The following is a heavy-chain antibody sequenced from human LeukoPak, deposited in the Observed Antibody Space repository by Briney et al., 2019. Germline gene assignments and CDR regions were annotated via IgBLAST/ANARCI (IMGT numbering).Heavy chain of an antibody. D-gene: IGHD6-13*01. Sequence: GGSLRLSCAASGFSFSSYGMHWVRQAPGKGLEWVAAIWYDGSNGYYEDSVKGRFTISRDNSKNTVYLQMDSLRVEDTAVYYCARPPQQRVWFFDGWGQGTLVTVSS. CDR2: IWYDGSNG. V-gene: IGHV3-33*01. J-gene: IGHJ4*02. CDR3: ARPPQQRVWFFDG. CDR1: GFSFSSYG.